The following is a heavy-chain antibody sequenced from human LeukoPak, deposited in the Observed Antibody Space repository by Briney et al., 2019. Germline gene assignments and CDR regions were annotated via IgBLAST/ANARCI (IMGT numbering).Heavy chain of an antibody. CDR2: IYYSGST. CDR3: ARLLCGSGSCDSYFQY. Sequence: SETLSLTCTVSGGSISSYYWSWIRQPPGKGLEWIGYIYYSGSTNYTPSLKSRVTISLDTSKNQFSLKLSSVTAADTAVYYCARLLCGSGSCDSYFQYWGQGTLVTVSS. V-gene: IGHV4-59*01. D-gene: IGHD2-21*01. CDR1: GGSISSYY. J-gene: IGHJ4*02.